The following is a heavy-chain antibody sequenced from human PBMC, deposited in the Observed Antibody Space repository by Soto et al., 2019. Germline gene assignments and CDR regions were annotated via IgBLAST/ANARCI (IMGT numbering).Heavy chain of an antibody. CDR2: MNPNSGNT. Sequence: ASVKVSCKASGYTFTSYDINWVRQATGQGLEWMGWMNPNSGNTGYAQKFQGRVTMTRNTSISTAYMELSSLRSEDTAVYYWARVVKGCSGGSCYFPRAFDIWGQGTMVTVSS. V-gene: IGHV1-8*01. CDR1: GYTFTSYD. CDR3: ARVVKGCSGGSCYFPRAFDI. J-gene: IGHJ3*02. D-gene: IGHD2-15*01.